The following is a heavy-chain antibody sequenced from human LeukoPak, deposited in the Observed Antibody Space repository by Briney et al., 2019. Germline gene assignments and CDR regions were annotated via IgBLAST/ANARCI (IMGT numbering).Heavy chain of an antibody. CDR3: ARNRCSGGICYCFDY. CDR1: GFSFSSYD. CDR2: ISTSSSYI. Sequence: GGSLRLSCAASGFSFSSYDMNWVRQAPGKGLEWVSSISTSSSYIYYEDSVKGRFTISRDNAKNSLYLQVSSLRAEDTAVYYCARNRCSGGICYCFDYWGLGTLVTVSS. J-gene: IGHJ4*02. D-gene: IGHD2-15*01. V-gene: IGHV3-21*01.